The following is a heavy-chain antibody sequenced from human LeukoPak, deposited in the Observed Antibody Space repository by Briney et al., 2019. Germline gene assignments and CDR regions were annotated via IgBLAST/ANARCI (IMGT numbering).Heavy chain of an antibody. CDR1: GYTFTSYA. Sequence: GASVKVSCKASGYTFTSYAMHWVRQAPGQGLEWMGLINPDGGSTAYAHRFQGRATMTRDTSTSTVYMDLSSLRSEDTAVYYCARAPRNSSTMLDYWGQGTLVTVTS. CDR2: INPDGGST. CDR3: ARAPRNSSTMLDY. V-gene: IGHV1-46*01. J-gene: IGHJ4*02. D-gene: IGHD6-13*01.